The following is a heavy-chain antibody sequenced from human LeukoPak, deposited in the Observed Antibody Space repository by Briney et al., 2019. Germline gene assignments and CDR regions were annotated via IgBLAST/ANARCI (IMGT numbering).Heavy chain of an antibody. D-gene: IGHD4-17*01. CDR3: ARAYSTVTTTDY. Sequence: ASATVSCKASVYTFTSYYMHWVRQAPGQGLEWMGIINPSGGSTSYAQKFQGRVTMTRDTSTSTVYMELSSLRSEDTAVYYCARAYSTVTTTDYWGQGTLVTVSS. V-gene: IGHV1-46*01. CDR1: VYTFTSYY. CDR2: INPSGGST. J-gene: IGHJ4*02.